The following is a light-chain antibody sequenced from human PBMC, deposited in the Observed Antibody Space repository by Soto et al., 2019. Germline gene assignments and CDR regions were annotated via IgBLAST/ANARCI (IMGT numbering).Light chain of an antibody. Sequence: DIQMTQSPSTLSASVGDRVTITCRASQSSDSWLAWYQHKPGKAPKLLIFKASTLETGVPSRFSGSGSETEFTLTTSSLQPDDSATYYCQPYNSYSRTFGQGTKVEIK. V-gene: IGKV1-5*03. CDR2: KAS. CDR3: QPYNSYSRT. J-gene: IGKJ1*01. CDR1: QSSDSW.